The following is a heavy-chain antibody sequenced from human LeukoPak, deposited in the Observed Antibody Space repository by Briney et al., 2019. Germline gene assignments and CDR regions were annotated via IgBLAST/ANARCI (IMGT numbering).Heavy chain of an antibody. J-gene: IGHJ4*02. CDR3: AIQMTMIVVVPYFDY. CDR1: GFTFNDYY. V-gene: IGHV3-11*04. CDR2: ITSSGTTK. D-gene: IGHD3-22*01. Sequence: GGSLRLSCEASGFTFNDYYMSWIRQVPGKGLEWVSFITSSGTTKYYADSVRGRFTISRDNAKNSLYLYMNSLRDDDTAVYYCAIQMTMIVVVPYFDYWGQGALVTVSA.